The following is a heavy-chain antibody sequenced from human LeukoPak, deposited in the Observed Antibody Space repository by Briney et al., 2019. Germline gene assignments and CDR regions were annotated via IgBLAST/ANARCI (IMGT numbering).Heavy chain of an antibody. J-gene: IGHJ6*02. CDR1: GYTFTGYY. CDR3: ARGLYSSSWYYYYYYGMDV. V-gene: IGHV1-8*02. Sequence: ASVKVSCKASGYTFTGYYMHWVRRALGQGLEWMGWMNPNSGNTSYAQKFQGRVTMTRNTSISTAYMELSSLRSEDTAVYYCARGLYSSSWYYYYYYGMDVWGQGTTVTVSS. D-gene: IGHD6-13*01. CDR2: MNPNSGNT.